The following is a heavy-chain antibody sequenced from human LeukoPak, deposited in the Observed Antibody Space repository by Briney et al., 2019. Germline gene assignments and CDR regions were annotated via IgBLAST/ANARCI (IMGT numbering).Heavy chain of an antibody. D-gene: IGHD1-26*01. CDR2: IHPNSGGT. V-gene: IGHV1-2*02. CDR1: GYTFTGYY. J-gene: IGHJ4*02. CDR3: ARGERGSFERYYFDY. Sequence: GASVKVSCKASGYTFTGYYMHWVRQAPGQGLEWMGYIHPNSGGTDYAQKFQGRVTMTRDTSISTAYMELSSLRSDDTAVYYCARGERGSFERYYFDYWGRGTLVTVSS.